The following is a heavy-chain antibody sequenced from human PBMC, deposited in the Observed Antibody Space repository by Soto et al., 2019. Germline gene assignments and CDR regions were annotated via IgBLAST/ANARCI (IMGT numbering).Heavy chain of an antibody. CDR1: GGSFSGYY. V-gene: IGHV4-34*01. J-gene: IGHJ4*02. CDR2: INHSGST. Sequence: SETLSLTCAVYGGSFSGYYWSWIRQPPGKGLEWIGEINHSGSTNYNPSLKSRVTISVDTSKNQFSLKLSSVTAADTAVYYCARMSEYDFWSGYYLGEFDYWGQGTLVTVSS. D-gene: IGHD3-3*01. CDR3: ARMSEYDFWSGYYLGEFDY.